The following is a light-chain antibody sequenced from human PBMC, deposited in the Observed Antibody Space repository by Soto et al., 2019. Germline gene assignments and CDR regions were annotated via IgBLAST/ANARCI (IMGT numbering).Light chain of an antibody. V-gene: IGKV1-17*03. J-gene: IGKJ1*01. CDR3: LQHNSYPWT. Sequence: DIPVTQSPSAMSASVGDRVTITCRASQDISHYLAWFQQKPGKVPKRLIFAVSNLESGVPSRFRGSGSGTEVTLTITSLQPEDFATYYCLQHNSYPWTFGQGTKVEIK. CDR1: QDISHY. CDR2: AVS.